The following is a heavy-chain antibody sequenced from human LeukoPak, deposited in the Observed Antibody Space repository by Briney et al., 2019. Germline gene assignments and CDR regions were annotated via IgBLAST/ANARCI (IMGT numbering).Heavy chain of an antibody. Sequence: SETLSLTCTVSGGSISSGTYYWSWIRQPAGKGLEWIERIYTSGRTNYNPSLKSRVTISVDTSKNQFSLKLSPVTAADTAVFYCARDSRDGYNMRYFDYWGQGTLVTVSA. J-gene: IGHJ4*02. CDR1: GGSISSGTYY. CDR2: IYTSGRT. V-gene: IGHV4-61*02. D-gene: IGHD5-24*01. CDR3: ARDSRDGYNMRYFDY.